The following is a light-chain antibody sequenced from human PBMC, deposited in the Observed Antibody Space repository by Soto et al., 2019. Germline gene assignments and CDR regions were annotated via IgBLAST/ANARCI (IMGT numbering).Light chain of an antibody. Sequence: QSVLTQPPSVSGAPAQRVTISCTGSSSNIGAGYDVHWYQQLPGTAPKLLIYGNSNRPSGVPDRFSGSKSGTSASLAITGLHAEDEADYYCQSYDSSLSGHVVFGGGTKLTVL. CDR1: SSNIGAGYD. V-gene: IGLV1-40*01. CDR3: QSYDSSLSGHVV. J-gene: IGLJ2*01. CDR2: GNS.